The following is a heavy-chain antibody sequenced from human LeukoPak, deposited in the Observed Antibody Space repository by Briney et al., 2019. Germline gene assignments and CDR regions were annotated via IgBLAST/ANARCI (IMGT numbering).Heavy chain of an antibody. Sequence: GGSLRLSRAASGFTFSAYAMSWVRQAPGKGLEWASAISGSGDTTNSADSVKGRFTISRDNSKNMLYLHMNSLRAEDTAVYYCAKPSVGGATGFDSWGQGTLVTVSS. V-gene: IGHV3-23*01. J-gene: IGHJ4*02. D-gene: IGHD1-26*01. CDR2: ISGSGDTT. CDR3: AKPSVGGATGFDS. CDR1: GFTFSAYA.